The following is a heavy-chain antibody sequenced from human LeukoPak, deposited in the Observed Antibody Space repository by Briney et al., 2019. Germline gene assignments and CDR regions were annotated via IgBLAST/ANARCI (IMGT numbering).Heavy chain of an antibody. CDR1: GFTLSSYG. D-gene: IGHD6-13*01. J-gene: IGHJ3*02. Sequence: HPGGSLRLSCATHGFTLSSYGMHSVRQAPGRGLEWVAFIRYDGSNKYYADSVKGRFTISRDNSKNALYLQMNSLRAEDTAVYYCAKDWYSSSWYAVCAFDIWGQGTMVTVSS. CDR2: IRYDGSNK. V-gene: IGHV3-30*02. CDR3: AKDWYSSSWYAVCAFDI.